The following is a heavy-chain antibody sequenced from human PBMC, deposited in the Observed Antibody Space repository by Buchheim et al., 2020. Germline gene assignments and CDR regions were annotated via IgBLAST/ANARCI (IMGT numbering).Heavy chain of an antibody. CDR3: ARGSGIFDSTGHQDYYFTH. CDR1: GDSISAYY. V-gene: IGHV4-4*07. CDR2: IYASGTT. J-gene: IGHJ4*02. Sequence: QVQLQESGPGLVKPSETLSLTCSISGDSISAYYWSWIRQPAGKGLEWIGRIYASGTTSCNPSLKSRVNMSVDTSTHQLSLKVYSLTAADTAVYYCARGSGIFDSTGHQDYYFTHWGQGT. D-gene: IGHD2/OR15-2a*01.